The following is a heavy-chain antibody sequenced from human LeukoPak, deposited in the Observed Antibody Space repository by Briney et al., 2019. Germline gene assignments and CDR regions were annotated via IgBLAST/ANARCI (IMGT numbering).Heavy chain of an antibody. V-gene: IGHV3-7*01. CDR1: GFTFTDYW. J-gene: IGHJ4*01. CDR3: ARDGTAAGLYFDL. CDR2: IRQDGSEK. Sequence: GGSLRLSCAVSGFTFTDYWMNWVRQVPGKGLEWVASIRQDGSEKTYADSVKGRFTISRDNTKNSLSLQVNSLRVEDTAVYYCARDGTAAGLYFDLWGQGTLVTVSS. D-gene: IGHD6-13*01.